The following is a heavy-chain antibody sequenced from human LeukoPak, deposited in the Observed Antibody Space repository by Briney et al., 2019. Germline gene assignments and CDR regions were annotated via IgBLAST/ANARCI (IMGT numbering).Heavy chain of an antibody. V-gene: IGHV3-21*01. CDR2: ISSSSSYI. CDR1: GFTFSSYS. J-gene: IGHJ4*02. CDR3: ARAITNYGYIFDC. D-gene: IGHD5-18*01. Sequence: GGSLRLSCAATGFTFSSYSMNWVRQAPGKGLEWVSSISSSSSYIYYADSVKGRFTISRDNAKNSLYLQMNSLRAKDTAVYYCARAITNYGYIFDCWGQGTLVTVSS.